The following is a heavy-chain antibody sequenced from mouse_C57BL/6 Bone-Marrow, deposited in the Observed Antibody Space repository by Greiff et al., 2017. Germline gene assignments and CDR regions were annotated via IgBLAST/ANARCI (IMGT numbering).Heavy chain of an antibody. J-gene: IGHJ1*03. Sequence: QVQLQQPGAELVKPGASVKLSCKASGYTFTSYWMQWVKQRPGQGLEWIGEIDPSDSYTNYNQKFKGKATLTVDTSSSTAYMQLSSLTSEDSAVYYCAREGISEGYFDVWGKGTTVTVSS. CDR1: GYTFTSYW. CDR3: AREGISEGYFDV. V-gene: IGHV1-50*01. D-gene: IGHD5-2*01. CDR2: IDPSDSYT.